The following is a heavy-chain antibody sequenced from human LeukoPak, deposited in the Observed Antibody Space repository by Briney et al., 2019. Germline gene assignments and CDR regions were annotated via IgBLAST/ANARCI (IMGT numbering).Heavy chain of an antibody. J-gene: IGHJ4*02. CDR1: GFTFSSYG. CDR2: ISYDGSNK. V-gene: IGHV3-30*18. D-gene: IGHD6-6*01. CDR3: AKGQLGGY. Sequence: PGGSLRLSCAASGFTFSSYGMHWVRQAPGKGLEWVAVISYDGSNKYYADSVKGRFTISRDNSKNTLYLQMNSLRAEDTAVYYCAKGQLGGYWGQGTLVTVSS.